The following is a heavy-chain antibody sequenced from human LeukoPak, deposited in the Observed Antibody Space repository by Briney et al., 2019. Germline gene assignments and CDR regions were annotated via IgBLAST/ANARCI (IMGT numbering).Heavy chain of an antibody. V-gene: IGHV4-4*09. D-gene: IGHD3-3*01. CDR1: GGSISSYY. Sequence: PSETLSLTCTVSGGSISSYYWSWIRQPPGKGLEWIGYIYTSGSTNYNPSLKSRVTISVDTSKNQCSLKLSSVTAADTAVYYCARQSYDFWSGYYSWGQGTLVTVSS. CDR3: ARQSYDFWSGYYS. CDR2: IYTSGST. J-gene: IGHJ4*02.